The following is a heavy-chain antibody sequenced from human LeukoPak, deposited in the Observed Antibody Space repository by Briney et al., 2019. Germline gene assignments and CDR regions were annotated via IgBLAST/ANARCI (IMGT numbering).Heavy chain of an antibody. Sequence: QPGGSLRLSCAASGFTFSNYAMSWVRQAPGKGLEWVSYISSSDSTIYYADSVKGRFTISRDNAKNSLFLQMNSLRVEDTAVYYCARGDTAMVDYWGQGTLVTVSS. CDR2: ISSSDSTI. CDR1: GFTFSNYA. CDR3: ARGDTAMVDY. J-gene: IGHJ4*02. D-gene: IGHD5-18*01. V-gene: IGHV3-48*03.